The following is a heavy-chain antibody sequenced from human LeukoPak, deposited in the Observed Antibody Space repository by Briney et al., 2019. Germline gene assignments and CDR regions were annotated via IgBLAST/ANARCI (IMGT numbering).Heavy chain of an antibody. V-gene: IGHV4-39*07. D-gene: IGHD6-19*01. CDR1: GGSVSSGSHY. Sequence: KASETLSLTCPVSGGSVSSGSHYWSWIRQPPGKGLEWIGEINHSGSTNYNPSLKSRVTISVDTSKNQFSLKLSSVTAADTAVYYCARWSHGWGTDDAFDIWGQGTMVTVSS. CDR2: INHSGST. J-gene: IGHJ3*02. CDR3: ARWSHGWGTDDAFDI.